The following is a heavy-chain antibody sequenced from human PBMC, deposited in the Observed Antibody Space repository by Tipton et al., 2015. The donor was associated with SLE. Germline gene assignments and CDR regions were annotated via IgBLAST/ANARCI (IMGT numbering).Heavy chain of an antibody. CDR1: GGSIGSSGYY. CDR2: IYTSGST. V-gene: IGHV4-61*02. J-gene: IGHJ4*02. CDR3: ARSIYRMQLFDT. D-gene: IGHD1-14*01. Sequence: TLSLTCTVSGGSIGSSGYYWSWFRQPAGKGLEWIGRIYTSGSTNYNPSLKSRVTISLDKSKNQFSLKLTSVTAADTAVYFCARSIYRMQLFDTWGQGSLVTVSS.